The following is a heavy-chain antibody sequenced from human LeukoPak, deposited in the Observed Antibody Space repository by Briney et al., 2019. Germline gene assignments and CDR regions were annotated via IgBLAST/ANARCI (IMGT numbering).Heavy chain of an antibody. Sequence: PGGSLRLSCAASGFTFSSYWMSWVRQAPGKGLEWVANVNQDGSKMYYVESVEGRFTLSRDNAKNSLYLQTNSLRAEDTAVYYCARITYGDYYFDYWGLGTLVSVSS. V-gene: IGHV3-7*01. CDR1: GFTFSSYW. CDR2: VNQDGSKM. CDR3: ARITYGDYYFDY. D-gene: IGHD4-17*01. J-gene: IGHJ4*02.